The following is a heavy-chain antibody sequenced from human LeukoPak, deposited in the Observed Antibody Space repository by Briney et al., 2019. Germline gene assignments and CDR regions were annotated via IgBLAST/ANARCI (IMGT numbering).Heavy chain of an antibody. V-gene: IGHV4-38-2*02. Sequence: SETLSLTCTVSGYSISSGYLWGWIRQPPGKGLEWIGSTYHGGTTYSNPSLKSRVIISEDTSKNQFSLKLSSVTAADTAVYYCARGSGDWAYYFDYWGQGTLVTVSS. CDR1: GYSISSGYL. D-gene: IGHD2-21*02. CDR2: TYHGGTT. CDR3: ARGSGDWAYYFDY. J-gene: IGHJ4*02.